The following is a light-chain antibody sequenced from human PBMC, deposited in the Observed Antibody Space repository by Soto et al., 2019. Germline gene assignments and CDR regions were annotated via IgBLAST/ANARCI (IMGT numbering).Light chain of an antibody. CDR3: QQYDDLPIT. J-gene: IGKJ5*01. Sequence: DIQMTQSPSSLSASVRDRDIITCQASHVISNYLNWYQQKPGKAPKVLIYGASNLETGVPSRFSGSGSGTDFTLTISSLQPEDFATYFCQQYDDLPITFGLGTRLEIK. CDR2: GAS. V-gene: IGKV1-33*01. CDR1: HVISNY.